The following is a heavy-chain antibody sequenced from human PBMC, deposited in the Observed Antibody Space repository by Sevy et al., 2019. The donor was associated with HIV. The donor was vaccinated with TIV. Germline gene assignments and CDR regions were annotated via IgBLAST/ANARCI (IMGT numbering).Heavy chain of an antibody. Sequence: GGSLRLSCAASGFTFSSYWMSWVRQAPGKGLEWVANIKQDGSEKYYVDSVKGRFTISRDNAKNSLYLQMNSLRAEDTAVYYCARDGSGIAVAGNDLTRFTFDYWGQGTLVTVSS. CDR1: GFTFSSYW. CDR3: ARDGSGIAVAGNDLTRFTFDY. J-gene: IGHJ4*02. V-gene: IGHV3-7*01. CDR2: IKQDGSEK. D-gene: IGHD6-19*01.